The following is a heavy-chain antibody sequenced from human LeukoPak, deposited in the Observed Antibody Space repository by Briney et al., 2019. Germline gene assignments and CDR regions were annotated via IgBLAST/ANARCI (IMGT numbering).Heavy chain of an antibody. CDR1: GGSISSYY. CDR3: ARDNGSGSYYRAGGYYYYGMDV. V-gene: IGHV4-59*01. D-gene: IGHD3-10*01. Sequence: SETLSLTCTVSGGSISSYYWSWIRQPPGKGLEWIGYIYYSGSTNYNPSLKSRVTISVDTSKNQFSLKLSSVTAADTAVYYCARDNGSGSYYRAGGYYYYGMDVWGKGTTVTVSS. J-gene: IGHJ6*04. CDR2: IYYSGST.